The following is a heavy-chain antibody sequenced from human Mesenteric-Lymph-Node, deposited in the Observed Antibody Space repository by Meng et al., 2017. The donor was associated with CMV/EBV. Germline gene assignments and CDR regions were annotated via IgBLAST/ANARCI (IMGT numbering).Heavy chain of an antibody. CDR2: IYYSGST. CDR1: ASIFSNYG. Sequence: SQTLSLTCVPSASIFSNYGMHWVRQAPGKGLEWIGSIYYSGSTYYNPSLKSRVTISVDTSKNQFSLKLSSVTAADTAVYYCARGEYSSPDYWGQGTLVTVSS. J-gene: IGHJ4*02. CDR3: ARGEYSSPDY. D-gene: IGHD6-6*01. V-gene: IGHV4-39*07.